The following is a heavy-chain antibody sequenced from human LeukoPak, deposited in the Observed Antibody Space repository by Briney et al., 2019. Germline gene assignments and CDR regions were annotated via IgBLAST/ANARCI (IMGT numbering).Heavy chain of an antibody. V-gene: IGHV3-30*02. CDR1: GFTFDDYA. CDR2: IRYDGTEK. J-gene: IGHJ4*02. D-gene: IGHD3-22*01. Sequence: PGRSLRLSCAASGFTFDDYAMYWVRQAPGKGLEWVAFIRYDGTEKHYGDSAMGRFTISRDNSKNTLYLQMNSLRAEDTAVYYCAKASAMIVVVSKHFDYWGQGTLVTVSS. CDR3: AKASAMIVVVSKHFDY.